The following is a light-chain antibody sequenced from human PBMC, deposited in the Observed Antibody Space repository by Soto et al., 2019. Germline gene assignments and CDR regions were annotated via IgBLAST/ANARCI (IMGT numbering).Light chain of an antibody. V-gene: IGKV1-5*01. CDR1: ESISNW. CDR3: QQYRTYS. J-gene: IGKJ1*01. Sequence: IQLTQSPTTLPASVGDRVTLTCRASESISNWLAWYQQRPGTAPKLLIYHASILETAVPSRFSGNGSGTEFSLTISSLQPGDFATYYGQQYRTYSFGQGSRVEIK. CDR2: HAS.